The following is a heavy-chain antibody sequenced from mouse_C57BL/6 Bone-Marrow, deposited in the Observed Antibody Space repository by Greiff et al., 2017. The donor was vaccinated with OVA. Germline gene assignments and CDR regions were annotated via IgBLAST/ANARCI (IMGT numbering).Heavy chain of an antibody. Sequence: VQLQQPGAELVKPGASVKLSCKASGYTFTSYWMHWVKQRPGRGLEWIGRIDPNSGGTKYNEKFKSKATLTVDKPSSTAYMQRSSLTSEDSAVYYCARSGAAQAPHWYFDVWGTGTTVTVSS. CDR2: IDPNSGGT. J-gene: IGHJ1*03. CDR3: ARSGAAQAPHWYFDV. CDR1: GYTFTSYW. V-gene: IGHV1-72*01. D-gene: IGHD3-2*02.